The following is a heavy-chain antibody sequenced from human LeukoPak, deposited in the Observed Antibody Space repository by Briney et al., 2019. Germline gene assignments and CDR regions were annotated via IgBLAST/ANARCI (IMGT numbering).Heavy chain of an antibody. CDR3: ARARDYGANSGYYYYYYYMDV. V-gene: IGHV4-4*02. Sequence: SGTLSLTCAVSGGSISSSNWWSWVRQPPGKGLEWIGEIYHSGSTNYNPSLKSRVTISVDKSKNQFSLNLSSVTAADTAVYYCARARDYGANSGYYYYYYYMDVWGKGTTVTISS. CDR1: GGSISSSNW. CDR2: IYHSGST. J-gene: IGHJ6*03. D-gene: IGHD4-23*01.